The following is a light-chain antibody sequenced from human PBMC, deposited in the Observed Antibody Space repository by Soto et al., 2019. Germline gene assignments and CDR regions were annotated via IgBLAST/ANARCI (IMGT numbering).Light chain of an antibody. CDR2: GAS. Sequence: EIVLTQSPGTLSLSPGERATLSCRASQSVSSSYLAWYQQKPGQAPRLLIYGASSRATGIPDRFSGSGSGTDFTLTISRLEPEDFAVYYCQQYISTPITFGRGTRVEIK. CDR3: QQYISTPIT. V-gene: IGKV3-20*01. CDR1: QSVSSSY. J-gene: IGKJ5*01.